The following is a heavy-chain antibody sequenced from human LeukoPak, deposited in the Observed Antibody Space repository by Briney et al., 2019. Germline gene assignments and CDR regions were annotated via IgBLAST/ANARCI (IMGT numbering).Heavy chain of an antibody. Sequence: GGSLRLSCAASGFTFSSYGMSWVRQAPGKGLEWVSAISGSGGGTYYADSVKGRFTISRDNSKNTLYLQMNSLRAEDTAVYYCAKNLLKDIVVVPAAIGVDYWGQGTLVTVSS. V-gene: IGHV3-23*01. CDR3: AKNLLKDIVVVPAAIGVDY. D-gene: IGHD2-2*02. CDR2: ISGSGGGT. CDR1: GFTFSSYG. J-gene: IGHJ4*02.